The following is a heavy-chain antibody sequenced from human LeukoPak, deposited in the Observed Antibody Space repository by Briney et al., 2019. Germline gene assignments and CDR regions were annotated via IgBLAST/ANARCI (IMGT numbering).Heavy chain of an antibody. CDR2: ISWNSGSI. J-gene: IGHJ4*02. CDR3: AKGSDYYDSSGYYSFDY. V-gene: IGHV3-9*03. CDR1: GFTFDDYA. D-gene: IGHD3-22*01. Sequence: GGSPRLSCAASGFTFDDYAMHWVRQAPGKGLEWVSGISWNSGSIGYADSVKGRFTISRDNAKNSLYLQMNSLRAEDMALYYCAKGSDYYDSSGYYSFDYWGQGTLVTVSS.